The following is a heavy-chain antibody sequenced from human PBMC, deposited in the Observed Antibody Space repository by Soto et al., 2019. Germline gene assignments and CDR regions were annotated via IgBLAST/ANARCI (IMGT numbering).Heavy chain of an antibody. Sequence: QVQLQQWGAGLLKPSETLSLTCAVYGGSFSGYYWSWIRQPPGKGLEWIGEINHSGSTNYNPSLKSRVTIPVDTSKNQFSLKLSSVTAADTAVYYCAREYSSSSVDYWGQGTLVTVSS. CDR2: INHSGST. J-gene: IGHJ4*02. CDR1: GGSFSGYY. CDR3: AREYSSSSVDY. D-gene: IGHD6-6*01. V-gene: IGHV4-34*01.